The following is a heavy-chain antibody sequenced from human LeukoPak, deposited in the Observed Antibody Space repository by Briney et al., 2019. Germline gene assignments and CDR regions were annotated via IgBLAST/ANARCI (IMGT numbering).Heavy chain of an antibody. CDR3: ARDKVGGYGPLDAFDI. CDR1: GGSISSGDYY. J-gene: IGHJ3*02. CDR2: IYYSGST. V-gene: IGHV4-30-4*08. Sequence: PSQXLSLTCTVSGGSISSGDYYWSWIRQPPGKGLEWIGYIYYSGSTYYNPSLKSRVTVSVDTSKNQFSLKLSSVTAADTAVYYCARDKVGGYGPLDAFDIWGQGTMVTVSS. D-gene: IGHD5-12*01.